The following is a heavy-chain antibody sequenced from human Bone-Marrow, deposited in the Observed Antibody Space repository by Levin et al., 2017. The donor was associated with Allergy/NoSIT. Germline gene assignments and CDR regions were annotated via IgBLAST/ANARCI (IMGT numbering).Heavy chain of an antibody. CDR1: DYTFTNYW. D-gene: IGHD3/OR15-3a*01. V-gene: IGHV5-51*01. J-gene: IGHJ4*02. CDR2: IYPDDPET. CDR3: ARQGTSRAWDH. Sequence: GGSLRLSCKGSDYTFTNYWNGWVRQMPGKGLEWMGIIYPDDPETIYSPSFQGQVTVSADKSIRTAYPQWSSLKASDTAMYYCARQGTSRAWDHWGQGTVVTVSS.